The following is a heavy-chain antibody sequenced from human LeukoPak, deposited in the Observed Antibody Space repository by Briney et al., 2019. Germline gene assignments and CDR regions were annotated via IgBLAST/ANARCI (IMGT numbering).Heavy chain of an antibody. J-gene: IGHJ6*03. CDR2: ISYDGGNK. V-gene: IGHV3-30*01. Sequence: GGSLRLSCAASGFTFSSYAMHWVRQAPGKGLEWVAVISYDGGNKYYADSVKGRFTISRDNSKNTLYLQMNSLRAEDTAVYYCARDPHDSADYYYYYMDVWGKGTTVTVSS. CDR1: GFTFSSYA. D-gene: IGHD3-3*01. CDR3: ARDPHDSADYYYYYMDV.